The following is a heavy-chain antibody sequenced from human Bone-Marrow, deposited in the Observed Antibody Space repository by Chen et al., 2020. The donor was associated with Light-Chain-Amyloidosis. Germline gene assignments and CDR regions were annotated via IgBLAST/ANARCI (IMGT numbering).Heavy chain of an antibody. D-gene: IGHD1-20*01. CDR3: ASCPRCYNWNEHRRAFDI. CDR1: GGSFSGYY. J-gene: IGHJ3*02. V-gene: IGHV4-34*01. Sequence: QVQLQQWGAGLLKPSETLSLTCAVYGGSFSGYYWSWIRQPPGKGLEWIGEINHSGSTNYNPSLKSRVTISVDTSKNQFSLKLSSVTAADTAVYYCASCPRCYNWNEHRRAFDIWGQGTMVTVSS. CDR2: INHSGST.